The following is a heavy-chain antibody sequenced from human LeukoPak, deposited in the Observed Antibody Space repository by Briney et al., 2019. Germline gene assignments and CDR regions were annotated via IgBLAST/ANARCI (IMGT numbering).Heavy chain of an antibody. V-gene: IGHV2-5*02. D-gene: IGHD3-10*01. CDR2: IYWDDDK. CDR1: GFSLSTSGVG. CDR3: AHSPKPSMVRGVTLFDY. Sequence: SGPTLVNPTQTLTLTCTFSGFSLSTSGVGVGWIRQPPGKALEWLALIYWDDDKRYSPSLKSRLTITKDTSKNQVVLTMTNMDPVDTATYYCAHSPKPSMVRGVTLFDYWGQGTLVTVSS. J-gene: IGHJ4*02.